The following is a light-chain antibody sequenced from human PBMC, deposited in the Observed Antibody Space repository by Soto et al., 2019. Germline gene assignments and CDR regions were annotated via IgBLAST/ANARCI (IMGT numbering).Light chain of an antibody. CDR3: QQYGRSPWT. V-gene: IGKV3-20*01. J-gene: IGKJ1*01. CDR2: GAS. Sequence: ESVLTQSPGTLSLSPGERATLSCRASQSVSSNYLAWYQQKPGQAPGLLIYGASSRATGIPDRFSGSGSGTDFTLTISRLEPEDFAVYYCQQYGRSPWTFGQGTKVDIK. CDR1: QSVSSNY.